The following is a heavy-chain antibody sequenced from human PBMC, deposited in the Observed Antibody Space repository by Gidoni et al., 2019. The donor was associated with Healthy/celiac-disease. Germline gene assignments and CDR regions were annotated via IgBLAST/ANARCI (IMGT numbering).Heavy chain of an antibody. CDR2: MRSKANSYAT. J-gene: IGHJ3*02. Sequence: EVQLVESGGGLVQPGGSLTLSCAAPGFPFSVSSMHWVRQASGKGLEWVGRMRSKANSYATAYAASVKGRFTISRDDSKNTAYLQMNSLKTEDTAVYYCTTTDYDSSGPDAFDIWGQGTMVTVSS. D-gene: IGHD3-22*01. CDR3: TTTDYDSSGPDAFDI. CDR1: GFPFSVSS. V-gene: IGHV3-73*02.